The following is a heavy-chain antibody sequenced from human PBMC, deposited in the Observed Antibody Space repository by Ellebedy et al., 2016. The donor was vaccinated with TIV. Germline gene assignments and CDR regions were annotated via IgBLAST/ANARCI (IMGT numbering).Heavy chain of an antibody. CDR3: VRHSPSYRYFDY. J-gene: IGHJ4*02. Sequence: PGGSLRLSCAASQFTFSNYAMSWVRQAPGKGLEWVSSITNGGGSTYYANSVKGRFTISRDNSTNTLYLHMNSLRAADTAVYYCVRHSPSYRYFDYWGQGALVTVSS. CDR2: ITNGGGST. V-gene: IGHV3-23*01. D-gene: IGHD6-6*01. CDR1: QFTFSNYA.